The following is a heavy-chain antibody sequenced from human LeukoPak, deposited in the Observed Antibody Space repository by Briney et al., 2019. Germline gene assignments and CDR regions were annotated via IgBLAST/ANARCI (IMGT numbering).Heavy chain of an antibody. CDR3: ARDQWEQLSKYYYYYYMDV. V-gene: IGHV4-61*02. J-gene: IGHJ6*03. CDR2: IYTSGST. CDR1: GGSISSGSYY. D-gene: IGHD5-18*01. Sequence: SETLPLTCTVSGGSISSGSYYWRWIRQPAGRGLEWIVRIYTSGSTNYNPSLKSRVTISVDTSKNQFSLKLSSVTAADTAVYYCARDQWEQLSKYYYYYYMDVWGKGTTVTISS.